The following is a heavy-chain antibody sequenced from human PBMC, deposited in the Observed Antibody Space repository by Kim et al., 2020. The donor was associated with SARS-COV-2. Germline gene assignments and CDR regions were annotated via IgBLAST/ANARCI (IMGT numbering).Heavy chain of an antibody. J-gene: IGHJ6*02. CDR2: ST. Sequence: STYYNPSLKSRFTISVDTSKSQFSLKLSSVTAADTAVYYCARAVGYGMDVWGQGTTVTVSS. CDR3: ARAVGYGMDV. V-gene: IGHV4-31*02. D-gene: IGHD1-26*01.